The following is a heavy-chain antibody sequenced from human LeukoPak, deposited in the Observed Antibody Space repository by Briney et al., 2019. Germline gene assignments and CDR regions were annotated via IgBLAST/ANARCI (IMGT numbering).Heavy chain of an antibody. CDR2: ISGGGDA. CDR3: AKEGITGADS. V-gene: IGHV3-23*01. CDR1: GFPFNRFA. J-gene: IGHJ4*02. Sequence: PGGSLRLSCTASGFPFNRFAMSWVRQAPGQGLAWVSAISGGGDAHYADSMKGRFTISRDNSKNTLFLHMNNLTADDTALYYCAKEGITGADSWGQGTLVSVSS.